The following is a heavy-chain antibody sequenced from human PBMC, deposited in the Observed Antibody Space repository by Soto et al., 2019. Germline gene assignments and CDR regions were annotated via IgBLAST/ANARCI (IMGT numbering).Heavy chain of an antibody. CDR2: IYYNGST. J-gene: IGHJ6*02. V-gene: IGHV4-59*01. CDR1: GGSISSFY. D-gene: IGHD4-4*01. Sequence: QVQLQESGPGLVMPSETLSLTCTVSGGSISSFYWSWIRQPPGKGLEWIGNIYYNGSTNYNPSLKSRVTVSVDTSKTQCSLKLSSVTAADTAVYYCARRGQSIRNSSYYYGMDAWGQGTTVTVSS. CDR3: ARRGQSIRNSSYYYGMDA.